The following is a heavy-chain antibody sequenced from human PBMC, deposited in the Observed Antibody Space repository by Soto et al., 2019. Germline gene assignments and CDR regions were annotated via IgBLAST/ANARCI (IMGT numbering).Heavy chain of an antibody. J-gene: IGHJ4*02. D-gene: IGHD3-10*01. Sequence: SETLSLTCTVSGGSISSSSYYWGWIRQPPGKGLEWIGSIYYSGSTYYNPSLKSRVTISVDTSKNQFSLKLSSVTAADTAVYYCARQGYGSGSYYNRLDYWGQGTLVTVSS. V-gene: IGHV4-39*01. CDR3: ARQGYGSGSYYNRLDY. CDR1: GGSISSSSYY. CDR2: IYYSGST.